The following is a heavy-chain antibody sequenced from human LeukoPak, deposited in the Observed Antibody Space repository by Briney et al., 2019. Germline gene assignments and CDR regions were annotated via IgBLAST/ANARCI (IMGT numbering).Heavy chain of an antibody. D-gene: IGHD1-14*01. CDR2: IKPDGSEK. V-gene: IGHV3-7*01. Sequence: PGGSLRLSCAVSGLTYSSYWMSWVRQAPGKGLEWVANIKPDGSEKYYVDSVRGRFTISRDNANNSLYLQMNSLTAEDTAVYYCTRDRTRSTYWGQGTLVTVSS. J-gene: IGHJ4*02. CDR3: TRDRTRSTY. CDR1: GLTYSSYW.